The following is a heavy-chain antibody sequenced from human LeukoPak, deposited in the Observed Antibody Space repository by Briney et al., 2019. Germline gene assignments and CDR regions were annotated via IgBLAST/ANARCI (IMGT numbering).Heavy chain of an antibody. J-gene: IGHJ4*02. CDR2: ISAYNGNT. CDR3: ARNTCSGGSCYSGY. CDR1: GYTFTSYG. D-gene: IGHD2-15*01. Sequence: ASVKVSCKASGYTFTSYGISWVRQAPGQGLEWMGWISAYNGNTNYAQKLQGRVTMTTDTSTSTAYMELRSLRSDDTAVYYCARNTCSGGSCYSGYWGQGTLVTVSS. V-gene: IGHV1-18*01.